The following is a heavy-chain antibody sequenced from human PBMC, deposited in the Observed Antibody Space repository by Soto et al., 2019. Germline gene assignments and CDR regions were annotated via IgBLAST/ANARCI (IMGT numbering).Heavy chain of an antibody. CDR2: ISHEGGTQ. D-gene: IGHD1-26*01. CDR1: GFTFSDYG. Sequence: VPLAESGGGVVQPGGSLRLSCAASGFTFSDYGIDWIRQAPGKGLEWVAVISHEGGTQYYADSVRGRFTVSRDNSKNILYLQMDSLRPEDTAVYFCAKEGSPKVSRWDDYWGQGTLVTVSS. CDR3: AKEGSPKVSRWDDY. V-gene: IGHV3-30*18. J-gene: IGHJ4*02.